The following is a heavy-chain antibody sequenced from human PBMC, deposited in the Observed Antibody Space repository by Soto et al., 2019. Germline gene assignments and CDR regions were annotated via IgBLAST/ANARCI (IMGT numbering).Heavy chain of an antibody. CDR1: GGSVSSDNW. V-gene: IGHV4-4*02. CDR3: ARGFDYLWGRYSHDSGDDSFDI. CDR2: IHHSGTT. Sequence: PSETLSLTCAVSGGSVSSDNWWSWVRQPPGKGLEWIGEIHHSGTTTFNPSLKSRITISVDKTKNQISLKLNSVTAADTAVYFCARGFDYLWGRYSHDSGDDSFDIWGQGTVVTVS. J-gene: IGHJ3*02. D-gene: IGHD3-16*01.